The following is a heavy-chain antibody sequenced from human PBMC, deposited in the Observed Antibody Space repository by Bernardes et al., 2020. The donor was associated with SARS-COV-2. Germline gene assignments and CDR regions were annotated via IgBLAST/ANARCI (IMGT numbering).Heavy chain of an antibody. V-gene: IGHV1-46*01. CDR1: GYTFTSYY. J-gene: IGHJ6*04. CDR2: INPSGCST. D-gene: IGHD4-17*01. Sequence: ASVKVSCKASGYTFTSYYMHWVRQAPGQGLEWMGIINPSGCSTSYAQKFQVRVTMTRDTSTSTVYMELSSLRSEDTAVYYCARDLTVTTGSDYYYGMDVWGKGTTVTVSS. CDR3: ARDLTVTTGSDYYYGMDV.